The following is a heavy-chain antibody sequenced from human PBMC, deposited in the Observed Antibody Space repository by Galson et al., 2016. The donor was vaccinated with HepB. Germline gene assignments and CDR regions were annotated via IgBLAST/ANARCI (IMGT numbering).Heavy chain of an antibody. CDR2: SSSYSGDT. Sequence: SVKVSCRAFGDSFTSYGISWVRQAPGHGLEWMGWSSSYSGDTNYAQRFQGRVTMTTDISTSTAYMELRSLRSDDTAGYYCAKGDWFDPWGQGTLVTVSS. J-gene: IGHJ5*02. CDR3: AKGDWFDP. CDR1: GDSFTSYG. V-gene: IGHV1-18*01.